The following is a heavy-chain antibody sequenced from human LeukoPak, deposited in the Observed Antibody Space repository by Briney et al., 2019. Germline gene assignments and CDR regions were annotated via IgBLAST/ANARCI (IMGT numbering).Heavy chain of an antibody. V-gene: IGHV4-34*01. J-gene: IGHJ6*02. D-gene: IGHD4-17*01. CDR1: GGPFSGYY. CDR2: INHSGST. Sequence: AETLSLTCAVYGGPFSGYYWRWIRQPPGKGREGSGEINHSGSTNYNPSLKSRVNIAVDTSKNQFSLKLSSVTAADTAVYYCARGDYGDPPCYYYYGMDVWGQGTTVTVSS. CDR3: ARGDYGDPPCYYYYGMDV.